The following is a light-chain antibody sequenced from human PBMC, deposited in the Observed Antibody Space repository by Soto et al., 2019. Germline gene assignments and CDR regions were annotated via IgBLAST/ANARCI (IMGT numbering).Light chain of an antibody. Sequence: EIVLTQSPGTLSLSPVERATLSCRASHSVRSNYLAWYQQKPGQAPRLLIYGASTRATGIPDRFSGSGSGTDFTLTITRLEPEDFAVYFCQQYITSPRTFGQGTKVDIK. CDR1: HSVRSNY. J-gene: IGKJ1*01. V-gene: IGKV3-20*01. CDR2: GAS. CDR3: QQYITSPRT.